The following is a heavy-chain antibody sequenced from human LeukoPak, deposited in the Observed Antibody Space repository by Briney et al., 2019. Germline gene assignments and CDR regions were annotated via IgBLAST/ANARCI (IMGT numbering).Heavy chain of an antibody. CDR1: GGSVSSGGYY. CDR2: IYYSGST. Sequence: SETLFLTCSVPGGSVSSGGYYRGSIRQPPGKGLEWPGTIYYSGSTYYDPSLKSRVTISVDTSKNQFSLNLNSVTAADTAVYYCARGGTLMTMVNWGQGTLVTVSS. D-gene: IGHD4/OR15-4a*01. J-gene: IGHJ4*02. V-gene: IGHV4-39*07. CDR3: ARGGTLMTMVN.